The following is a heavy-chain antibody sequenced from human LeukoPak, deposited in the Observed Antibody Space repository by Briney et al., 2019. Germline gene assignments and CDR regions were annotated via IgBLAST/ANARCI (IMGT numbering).Heavy chain of an antibody. D-gene: IGHD1-26*01. V-gene: IGHV4-4*02. CDR1: GGSITTTNW. CDR2: VHLSGAT. Sequence: PSGTLSLTCAVSGGSITTTNWWSWVRQPPGKGLEWIGEVHLSGATNYNLSLESRVSMSIDKSKNQMSLKLTSVTAADTAIYYCTRESGAFSPFGFWGQGTLVTVSS. J-gene: IGHJ4*02. CDR3: TRESGAFSPFGF.